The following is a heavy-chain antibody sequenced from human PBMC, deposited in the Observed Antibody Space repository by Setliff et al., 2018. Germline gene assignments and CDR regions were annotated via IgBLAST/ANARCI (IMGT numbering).Heavy chain of an antibody. J-gene: IGHJ6*03. CDR3: AREPTRTGGFYYLDV. D-gene: IGHD2-2*01. CDR1: GASISNYY. CDR2: IYSSGST. Sequence: SETLSLTCSVSGASISNYYWSWIRQPPGKGLEWIGYIYSSGSTNYNPSLKSRVAISRDTSTNQLSLELRSVTAADTAVYYCAREPTRTGGFYYLDVRGEGTTVTVSS. V-gene: IGHV4-4*08.